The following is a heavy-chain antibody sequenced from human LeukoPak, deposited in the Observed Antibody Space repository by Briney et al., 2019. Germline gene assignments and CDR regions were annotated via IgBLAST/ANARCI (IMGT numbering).Heavy chain of an antibody. J-gene: IGHJ4*02. V-gene: IGHV3-30*18. Sequence: GGSLRLSCAASGFTFSSYAMSWVRQAPGKGLEWVGIISNDGSNKYYADSVKGRFTISRDNSKNTPYLQMNDLRGEDTAVYYCAKDVEGWGQGTLVTVSS. CDR2: ISNDGSNK. CDR1: GFTFSSYA. CDR3: AKDVEG.